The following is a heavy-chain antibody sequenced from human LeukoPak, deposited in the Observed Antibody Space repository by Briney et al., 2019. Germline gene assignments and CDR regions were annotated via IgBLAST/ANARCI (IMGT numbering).Heavy chain of an antibody. CDR2: IIPIFGTA. CDR3: ATENQGRGLSIFGVVQYYFDY. V-gene: IGHV1-69*13. D-gene: IGHD3-3*01. Sequence: ASVKVSCKASGGTFSSYAISWVRQAPGQGLEWMGGIIPIFGTANYAQKFQGRVTITADESTSTAYMELSSLRSEDTAVYYCATENQGRGLSIFGVVQYYFDYWGQGTLVTVSS. J-gene: IGHJ4*02. CDR1: GGTFSSYA.